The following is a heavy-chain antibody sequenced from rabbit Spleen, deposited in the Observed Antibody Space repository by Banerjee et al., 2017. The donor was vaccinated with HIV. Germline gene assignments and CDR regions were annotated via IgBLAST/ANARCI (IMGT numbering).Heavy chain of an antibody. CDR1: GFSFSSNYW. V-gene: IGHV1S40*01. CDR3: ARSSVGEINRFGL. D-gene: IGHD1-1*01. J-gene: IGHJ3*01. CDR2: IYTGSSDAT. Sequence: QSLEESGGDLVKPGASLTLTCTASGFSFSSNYWICWVRQAPGKGLEWIACIYTGSSDATYYASWAKGRFTITRSTSLNTVTLQLNSLTAADTATYFCARSSVGEINRFGLWGQGTLVTVS.